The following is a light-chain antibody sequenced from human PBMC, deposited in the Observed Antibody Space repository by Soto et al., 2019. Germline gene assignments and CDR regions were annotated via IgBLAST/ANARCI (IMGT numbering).Light chain of an antibody. V-gene: IGLV6-57*01. CDR3: QSYDSSNHVV. J-gene: IGLJ2*01. CDR2: DDN. CDR1: SGSIASNY. Sequence: NFMLTQPHSVSESPGKTVTISCTRSSGSIASNYVQWYQQRPGSSPTTVIYDDNQRPSGVPDRFSGSIDSSSNSASLTISGLKTEDEADYYCQSYDSSNHVVFGGGTKLTFL.